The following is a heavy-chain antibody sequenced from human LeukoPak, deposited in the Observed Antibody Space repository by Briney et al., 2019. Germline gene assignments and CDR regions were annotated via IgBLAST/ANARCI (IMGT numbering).Heavy chain of an antibody. CDR1: GFTFSTYG. D-gene: IGHD6-25*01. CDR2: IWYDGSIK. CDR3: ANIIRKYTSGYYYFDY. Sequence: GGSLRLSCAASGFTFSTYGIHWVRQAPGKGLEWVAVIWYDGSIKYHADSVKGRFTISRDNSKNTLYLQMNSLRAEDTAVYYCANIIRKYTSGYYYFDYWGQGTLVTVSS. V-gene: IGHV3-30*02. J-gene: IGHJ4*02.